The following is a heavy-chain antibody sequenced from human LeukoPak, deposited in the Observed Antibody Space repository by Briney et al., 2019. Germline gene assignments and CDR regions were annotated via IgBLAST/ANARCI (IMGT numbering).Heavy chain of an antibody. D-gene: IGHD2-15*01. CDR1: GFTFSTYS. CDR2: ISSSSSYI. CDR3: ARDGLRGFAVVVAATDY. J-gene: IGHJ4*02. V-gene: IGHV3-21*01. Sequence: GGSLRLSCSASGFTFSTYSINWVRQAPGKGLEWVSFISSSSSYIYYADSVKGRFTISRDNAKNSLYLQMNSLRAEDTAVYYCARDGLRGFAVVVAATDYWGQGTLVTVSS.